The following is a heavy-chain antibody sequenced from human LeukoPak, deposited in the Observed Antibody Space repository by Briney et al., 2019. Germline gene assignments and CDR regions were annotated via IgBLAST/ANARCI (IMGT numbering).Heavy chain of an antibody. Sequence: GESLKISCKGSGYSFTSYWIGWVRQMHGKGLEWMGIIYPGDSDTRYSPSFQGQVTISADKSISTAYLQWSSLKASDTAMYYCARRGRYCSGGSCYSENKYFDYWGQGTLVTVSS. V-gene: IGHV5-51*01. CDR3: ARRGRYCSGGSCYSENKYFDY. J-gene: IGHJ4*02. D-gene: IGHD2-15*01. CDR1: GYSFTSYW. CDR2: IYPGDSDT.